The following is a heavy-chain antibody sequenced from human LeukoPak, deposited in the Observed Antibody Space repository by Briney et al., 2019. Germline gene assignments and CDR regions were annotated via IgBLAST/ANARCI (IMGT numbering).Heavy chain of an antibody. CDR2: ISSSGSGGNT. CDR1: GVTLSSYA. J-gene: IGHJ4*02. Sequence: GGSLRLSCAASGVTLSSYAMSWARQAPGKGLEWVSGISSSGSGGNTYYADSVKGRFTISRDNSKNTLYLQMNSLRAEDTAVYYCAKDHRGYEAVTTGDYWGQGTLVTVSS. D-gene: IGHD4-17*01. V-gene: IGHV3-23*01. CDR3: AKDHRGYEAVTTGDY.